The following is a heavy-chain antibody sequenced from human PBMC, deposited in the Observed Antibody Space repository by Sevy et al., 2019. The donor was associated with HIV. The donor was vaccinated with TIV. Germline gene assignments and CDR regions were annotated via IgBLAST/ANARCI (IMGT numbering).Heavy chain of an antibody. CDR3: ARIYCSSTSCYAGGRDWFDP. J-gene: IGHJ5*02. CDR2: IYHSGST. Sequence: SETLSLTCAVSGGSISSSNWWSWVRQPPGKGLEWIGEIYHSGSTNYNPSLKSRVTISVDKSKNQFSLKLSSVTAAETAVYYCARIYCSSTSCYAGGRDWFDPWGQGTLVTVSS. V-gene: IGHV4-4*02. D-gene: IGHD2-2*01. CDR1: GGSISSSNW.